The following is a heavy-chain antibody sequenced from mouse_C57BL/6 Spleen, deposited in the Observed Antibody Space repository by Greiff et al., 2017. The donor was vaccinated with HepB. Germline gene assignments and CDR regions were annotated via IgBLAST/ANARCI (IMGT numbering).Heavy chain of an antibody. V-gene: IGHV1-42*01. CDR3: ARWGTTVLDY. J-gene: IGHJ2*01. Sequence: EVQLQQSGPELVKPGASVKISCKASGYSFTGYYMNWVKQSPEKSLEWIGEINPSTGGTTYNQKFKAKATLTVDKSSSTAYMQLKSLTSGDSAVYYCARWGTTVLDYWGQGTTLTVSS. CDR2: INPSTGGT. CDR1: GYSFTGYY. D-gene: IGHD1-1*01.